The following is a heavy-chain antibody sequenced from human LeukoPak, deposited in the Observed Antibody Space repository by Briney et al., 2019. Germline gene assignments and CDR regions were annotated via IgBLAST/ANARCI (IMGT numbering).Heavy chain of an antibody. CDR3: ARGGTQLTFPV. CDR2: IYYSGST. CDR1: GGSISSYY. V-gene: IGHV4-59*01. J-gene: IGHJ4*02. D-gene: IGHD4/OR15-4a*01. Sequence: SETLSLTCTVSGGSISSYYWSWIRQPPGKGLEWIGYIYYSGSTNYNPSLKSRVTISVDTSKNQFSLKLSSVSAADTAVYYCARGGTQLTFPVWGQGTLVTVSS.